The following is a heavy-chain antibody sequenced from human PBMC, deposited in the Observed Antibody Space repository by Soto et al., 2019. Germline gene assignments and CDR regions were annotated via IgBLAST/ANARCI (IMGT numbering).Heavy chain of an antibody. Sequence: ASVKVSCKASGYTFTGYYMHWVRQAPGQGLEWMGWINPNSGGTNYAQKFQGWVTMTRDTSISTAYMELSRLRSDDTAVYYCARDRYYGSGTYNYFDYWGQGTLVTVSS. CDR1: GYTFTGYY. V-gene: IGHV1-2*04. CDR3: ARDRYYGSGTYNYFDY. D-gene: IGHD3-10*01. CDR2: INPNSGGT. J-gene: IGHJ4*02.